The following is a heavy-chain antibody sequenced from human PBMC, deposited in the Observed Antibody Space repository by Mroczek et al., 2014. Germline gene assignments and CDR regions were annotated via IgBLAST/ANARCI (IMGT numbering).Heavy chain of an antibody. CDR1: GYTFTSYD. Sequence: VQLQESGAEVKKPGASVKVSCKASGYTFTSYDINWVRQATGQGLEWMGWMNPNSGNTGYAQKFQGRVTMTRNTSISTAYMELSSLRSEDTAVYYCARSVGHSEVLPFYDSSGYLGWGQGTPGHRLL. V-gene: IGHV1-8*01. CDR2: MNPNSGNT. J-gene: IGHJ4*02. CDR3: ARSVGHSEVLPFYDSSGYLG. D-gene: IGHD3-22*01.